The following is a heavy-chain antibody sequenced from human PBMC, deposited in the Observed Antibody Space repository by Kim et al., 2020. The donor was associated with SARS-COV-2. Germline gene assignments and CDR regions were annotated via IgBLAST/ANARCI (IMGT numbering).Heavy chain of an antibody. CDR3: ARSPEGYNWFDP. Sequence: SVKVSCKASGFTFTSSAMQWVRQARGQRLEWIGWIVVGSGNTNYAQKFQERVTITRDMSTSTAYMELSSLRSEDTAMYYCARSPEGYNWFDPWGQGTLVTVSS. J-gene: IGHJ5*02. CDR1: GFTFTSSA. CDR2: IVVGSGNT. V-gene: IGHV1-58*02.